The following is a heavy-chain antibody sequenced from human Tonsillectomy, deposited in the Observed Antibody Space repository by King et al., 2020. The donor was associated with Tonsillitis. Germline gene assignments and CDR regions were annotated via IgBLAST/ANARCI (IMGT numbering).Heavy chain of an antibody. CDR1: GFTFSSYA. D-gene: IGHD4-23*01. J-gene: IGHJ4*02. V-gene: IGHV3-23*04. CDR3: AKPMTTVARPYFDY. CDR2: ISGSGGST. Sequence: VQLVESGGGLVQPGGSLRLSCAASGFTFSSYAMICVRQAPGKGLEGVSAISGSGGSTYYADSVKGRFTISRDNSKSTLFLQMNSLRPEDTAVYYCAKPMTTVARPYFDYWGQGTLVTVSS.